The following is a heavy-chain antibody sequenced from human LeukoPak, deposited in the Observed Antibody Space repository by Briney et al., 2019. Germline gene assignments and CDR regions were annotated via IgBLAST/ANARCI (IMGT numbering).Heavy chain of an antibody. CDR2: ISYDGSNK. Sequence: GGSLRLSCAASGFTFSSYAMSWVRQAPGKGLEWVAVISYDGSNKYYADSVKGRFTISRDNSKNTLYLQMNSLRAEDTAVYYCARENAMGYYFDYWGQGTLVTVSS. CDR1: GFTFSSYA. CDR3: ARENAMGYYFDY. J-gene: IGHJ4*02. V-gene: IGHV3-30-3*01. D-gene: IGHD2-2*01.